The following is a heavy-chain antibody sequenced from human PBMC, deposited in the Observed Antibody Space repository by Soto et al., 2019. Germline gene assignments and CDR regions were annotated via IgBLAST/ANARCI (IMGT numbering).Heavy chain of an antibody. D-gene: IGHD3-10*01. J-gene: IGHJ6*02. Sequence: GESLKSSCKGSGYNFSSYWIGWVRQMPGKGLEWMGIIYASDSVTKYNPSFQGQVTISADKSISTAYLQWSSLKPSDTAMYYCAAASRAVKGKYGMDVWGQGTTVTVSS. CDR1: GYNFSSYW. CDR3: AAASRAVKGKYGMDV. CDR2: IYASDSVT. V-gene: IGHV5-51*01.